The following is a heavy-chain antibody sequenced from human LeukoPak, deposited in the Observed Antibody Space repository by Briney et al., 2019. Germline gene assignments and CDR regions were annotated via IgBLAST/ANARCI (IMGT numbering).Heavy chain of an antibody. CDR3: ARRGGDSSGNFDY. D-gene: IGHD3-22*01. CDR2: IYYSGST. V-gene: IGHV4-59*08. Sequence: SETLSLTCTVSGGSINSYYWSWIRQPPGKGLEWIGYIYYSGSTNYNPSLKSRVTISVDTSKKQFSLRLSSVTAADTAVYYCARRGGDSSGNFDYWGQGTLVTVSS. CDR1: GGSINSYY. J-gene: IGHJ4*02.